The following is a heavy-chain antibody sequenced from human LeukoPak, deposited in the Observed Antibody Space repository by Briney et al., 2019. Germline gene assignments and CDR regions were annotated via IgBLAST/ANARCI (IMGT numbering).Heavy chain of an antibody. CDR1: GFTFSSYW. Sequence: GGSLRLSCAASGFTFSSYWMSWVRQAPGKGLEWVANIKQDGSEKYYVDSVRGRFTVSRDNAKNSLYLQMNSLRAEDTAVYYCAKQPDKGYSYGYWGYFDYWGQGTLVTVSS. CDR2: IKQDGSEK. CDR3: AKQPDKGYSYGYWGYFDY. J-gene: IGHJ4*02. V-gene: IGHV3-7*01. D-gene: IGHD5-18*01.